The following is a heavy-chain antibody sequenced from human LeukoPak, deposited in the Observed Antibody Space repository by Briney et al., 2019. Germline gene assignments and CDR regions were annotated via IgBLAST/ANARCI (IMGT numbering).Heavy chain of an antibody. CDR1: GFTFGDYA. Sequence: GGSLRLSCTASGFTFGDYAMSWVRQAPGKGLEWVGFIRSKAYGGTTEYAASVKGRFTISRDDSKSIAYLQMNSLKTEDTAVYYCTRVHHDYNDAFDIWGQGTMVTVSS. V-gene: IGHV3-49*04. J-gene: IGHJ3*02. CDR3: TRVHHDYNDAFDI. D-gene: IGHD4-11*01. CDR2: IRSKAYGGTT.